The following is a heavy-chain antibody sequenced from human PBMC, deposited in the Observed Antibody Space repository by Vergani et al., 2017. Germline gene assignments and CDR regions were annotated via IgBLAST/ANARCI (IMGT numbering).Heavy chain of an antibody. CDR3: AGIVGATRNYYYYMDV. J-gene: IGHJ6*03. CDR2: SNHSGST. Sequence: QVQLQQWGAGLLKPSETLSLTCAVYGGSFSGYYWSWIRKPPGTGLEWIGESNHSGSTNYNPSLKSRVTISVDTSKNQFSLKLSSVTAADTAVYYCAGIVGATRNYYYYMDVWGKGTTVTVSS. D-gene: IGHD1-26*01. CDR1: GGSFSGYY. V-gene: IGHV4-34*01.